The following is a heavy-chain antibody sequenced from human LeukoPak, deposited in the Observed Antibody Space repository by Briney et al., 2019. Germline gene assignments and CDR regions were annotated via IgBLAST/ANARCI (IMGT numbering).Heavy chain of an antibody. J-gene: IGHJ4*02. CDR3: ARDYPHYYAPYFDY. CDR2: ISYDGSNK. V-gene: IGHV3-30*19. CDR1: GFTFSSYG. D-gene: IGHD3-10*01. Sequence: GGSLRLSCAASGFTFSSYGMHWVRQAPGKGLEWVAVISYDGSNKYYADSVKGRFTISRDNTKNTLYLQMNSLRAEDTAVYYCARDYPHYYAPYFDYWGQGTLVTVSS.